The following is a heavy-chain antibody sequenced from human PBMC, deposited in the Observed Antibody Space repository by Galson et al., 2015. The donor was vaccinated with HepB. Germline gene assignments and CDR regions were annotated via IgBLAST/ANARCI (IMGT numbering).Heavy chain of an antibody. J-gene: IGHJ6*02. CDR3: ARDRSGPAIFGVDV. CDR1: GFTVNSNY. D-gene: IGHD5-12*01. V-gene: IGHV3-66*02. Sequence: SLRLSCAASGFTVNSNYMSWVRQAPGKGLEWVSVIFDVGTTYYADSVKGRFTIPRDNSKNTLYLQMNSLRPEDTALYYCARDRSGPAIFGVDVWGQGTTVTVSS. CDR2: IFDVGTT.